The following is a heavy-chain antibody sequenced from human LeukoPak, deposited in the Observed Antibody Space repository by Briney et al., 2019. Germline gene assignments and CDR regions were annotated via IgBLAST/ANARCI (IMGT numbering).Heavy chain of an antibody. D-gene: IGHD6-13*01. CDR3: AKDISSSWAYDY. CDR1: GFTFSNYA. CDR2: ISGSGDST. Sequence: GGSLRLSCAVSGFTFSNYAMTWVRQAPGKGLEWVSAISGSGDSTYYADSVKGRFTTFRDNSKNTLYLQMNSLRAEDTAVYYCAKDISSSWAYDYWGQGTLVTVSS. V-gene: IGHV3-23*01. J-gene: IGHJ4*02.